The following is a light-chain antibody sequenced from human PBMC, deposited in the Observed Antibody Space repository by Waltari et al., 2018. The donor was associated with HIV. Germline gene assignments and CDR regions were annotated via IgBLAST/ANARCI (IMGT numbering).Light chain of an antibody. CDR1: SSDVGSCKF. Sequence: QPALTQPASVSGSPGQSISISCTGTSSDVGSCKFVSWYQQHPGKAPKLLIYEGTKRPSGVSNRFSASKSGNTASLTISGLQAEDEADYYCCSCATPNTRVFGGGTKLTVL. V-gene: IGLV2-23*01. CDR3: CSCATPNTRV. CDR2: EGT. J-gene: IGLJ3*02.